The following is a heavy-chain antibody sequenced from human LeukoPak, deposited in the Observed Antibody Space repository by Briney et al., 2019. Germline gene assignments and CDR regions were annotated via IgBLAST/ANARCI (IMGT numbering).Heavy chain of an antibody. Sequence: QAGGSLRLSCATSGFTFSNYWMTWVRQAPGRGLEWVANMNEDGNIKYYVDSVKGRFTISRDNAKNSLYLQMNSLRAEDTAIYYCARDRNYYDGTTYYDVFDVWGQGTLVTVSS. J-gene: IGHJ3*01. D-gene: IGHD3-22*01. V-gene: IGHV3-7*05. CDR2: MNEDGNIK. CDR1: GFTFSNYW. CDR3: ARDRNYYDGTTYYDVFDV.